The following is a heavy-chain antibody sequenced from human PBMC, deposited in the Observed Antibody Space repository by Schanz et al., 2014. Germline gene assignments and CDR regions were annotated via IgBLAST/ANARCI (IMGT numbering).Heavy chain of an antibody. CDR3: AKYRGYYRVSGSYRELEY. CDR2: VPFDGSQK. V-gene: IGHV3-30*02. D-gene: IGHD3-10*01. CDR1: GFMFSSYG. J-gene: IGHJ4*02. Sequence: VHLVESGGGLVQPGGSLRLSCAASGFMFSSYGMHWVRQAPGKGLEWVAFVPFDGSQKFYADSVKGRFTISRDNSKNTLYLQMNSLRPEDTAVYYCAKYRGYYRVSGSYRELEYWGQGTLVTVSS.